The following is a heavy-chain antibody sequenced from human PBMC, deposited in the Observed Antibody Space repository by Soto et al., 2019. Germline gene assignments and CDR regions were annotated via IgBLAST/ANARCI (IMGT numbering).Heavy chain of an antibody. Sequence: GGSLRLSCAASGFTFSSYAMSWVRQAPGKGLEWVSAISGSGGSTSCADSVKGRFTVSRDNSKNTLYLHMNSLRADDTAVYYCAKKDGPELELTWYFDYWGQGTLVTVSS. D-gene: IGHD1-7*01. CDR2: ISGSGGST. CDR3: AKKDGPELELTWYFDY. CDR1: GFTFSSYA. V-gene: IGHV3-23*01. J-gene: IGHJ4*02.